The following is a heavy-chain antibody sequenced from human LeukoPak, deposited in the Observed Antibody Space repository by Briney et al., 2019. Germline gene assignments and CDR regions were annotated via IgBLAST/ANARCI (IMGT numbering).Heavy chain of an antibody. CDR2: ISYSGST. D-gene: IGHD1-7*01. J-gene: IGHJ4*02. Sequence: SETLSLTCKVSGDSMTSSSYEWAWIRQTPGKGLEWIGTISYSGSTDYNPSLKSRVTISVDTSKDQFSLNLSSVTAADTAVYYCARDVKIGATWNYILGNFDYWGQGTLVSVSS. V-gene: IGHV4-39*07. CDR1: GDSMTSSSYE. CDR3: ARDVKIGATWNYILGNFDY.